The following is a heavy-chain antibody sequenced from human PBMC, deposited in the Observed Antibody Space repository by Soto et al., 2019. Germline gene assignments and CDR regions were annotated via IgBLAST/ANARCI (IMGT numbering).Heavy chain of an antibody. D-gene: IGHD5-18*01. CDR2: ISSSSSYT. CDR1: GFTFSDYY. V-gene: IGHV3-11*06. J-gene: IGHJ4*02. CDR3: ASGGYSYGLLYYFAY. Sequence: QVQLVESGGGLVKPGGSLRLSCAASGFTFSDYYMSWIRQAPGKGLEWVSYISSSSSYTNYADSVKGRFTISRDNAKNSLYLQMNSLRAEDTAVYYCASGGYSYGLLYYFAYWGQGALVTVSS.